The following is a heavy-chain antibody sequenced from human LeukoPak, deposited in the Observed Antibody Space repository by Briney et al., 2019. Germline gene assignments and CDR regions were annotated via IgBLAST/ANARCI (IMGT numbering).Heavy chain of an antibody. J-gene: IGHJ4*02. CDR3: ARRGKRSYDY. V-gene: IGHV4-39*07. D-gene: IGHD4-17*01. CDR1: GGSISSSSYY. CDR2: IYYSGST. Sequence: SETLSLTCTVSGGSISSSSYYWGWIRQPPGKGLEWIGSIYYSGSTYYNPSLKSRVTISVDTSKNQFSLKPSSVTAADTAVYYCARRGKRSYDYWGQGTLVTVSS.